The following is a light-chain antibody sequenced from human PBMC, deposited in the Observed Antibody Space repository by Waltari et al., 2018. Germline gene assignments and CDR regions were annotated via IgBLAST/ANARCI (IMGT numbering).Light chain of an antibody. CDR3: TSSTFSSPL. CDR2: DVF. V-gene: IGLV2-14*03. J-gene: IGLJ2*01. Sequence: QSALTQPACVSGSPGQSITVSCTATSSDLGVYDFVSLYQHHPGQAPKLIIYDVFKRPSGVSNRFSGSKSGNTASLSISGLQADDEGDYYCTSSTFSSPLFGGGTKLTVL. CDR1: SSDLGVYDF.